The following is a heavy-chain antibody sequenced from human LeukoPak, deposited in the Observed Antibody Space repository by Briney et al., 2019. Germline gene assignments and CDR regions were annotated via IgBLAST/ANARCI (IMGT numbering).Heavy chain of an antibody. CDR3: AREGGVRGNDY. J-gene: IGHJ4*02. CDR2: ISSSSSYI. V-gene: IGHV3-21*01. CDR1: GFTFSSYS. D-gene: IGHD3-16*01. Sequence: GGSLRLSCAASGFTFSSYSMNWVRQAPGKGLEWVSSISSSSSYIYYADSVKGRFTISRDNAKNSLYLQMNSLRAEDTAVYYCAREGGVRGNDYWGQGTLVTVYS.